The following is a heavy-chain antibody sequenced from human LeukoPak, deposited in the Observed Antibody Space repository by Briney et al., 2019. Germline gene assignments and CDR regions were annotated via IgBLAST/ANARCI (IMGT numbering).Heavy chain of an antibody. CDR2: INTNTGNP. CDR3: ARQVSDYDFWSGYYPKGNWFDP. CDR1: GYTFTSYG. Sequence: ASVKVSCKASGYTFTSYGISWVRQAPGQGLEWMGWINTNTGNPTYAQGFTGRFVFSLDTSVSTAYLQISSLKAEDTAVYYCARQVSDYDFWSGYYPKGNWFDPWGQGTLVTVSS. J-gene: IGHJ5*02. D-gene: IGHD3-3*01. V-gene: IGHV7-4-1*02.